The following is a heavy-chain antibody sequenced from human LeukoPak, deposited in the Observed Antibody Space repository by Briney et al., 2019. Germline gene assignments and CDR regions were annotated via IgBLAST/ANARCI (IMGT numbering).Heavy chain of an antibody. CDR1: GYTFTIYG. D-gene: IGHD6-13*01. V-gene: IGHV1-18*01. CDR2: ISAYNGNT. J-gene: IGHJ5*02. Sequence: ASVNVSCKASGYTFTIYGISWVQHAPGQGLEWMGWISAYNGNTNYAQKLQGRLTMTTDTSTSTAYMELRSLRSDDTAVYYCARARQQLDPNWFDPWGQGTLVTVSS. CDR3: ARARQQLDPNWFDP.